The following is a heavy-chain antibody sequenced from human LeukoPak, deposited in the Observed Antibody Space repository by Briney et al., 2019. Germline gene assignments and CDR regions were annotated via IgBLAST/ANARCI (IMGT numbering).Heavy chain of an antibody. CDR3: ARDKSRVVAVAGSLFDY. D-gene: IGHD6-19*01. J-gene: IGHJ4*02. CDR2: ISAYNGNT. V-gene: IGHV1-18*01. CDR1: GYTFTSYG. Sequence: ASVKVSCKASGYTFTSYGISWVRQAPGQGLEWMGWISAYNGNTNYAQKLQGRVTMTTDTSTSTAYMELRSLRSDDTAVYYCARDKSRVVAVAGSLFDYWGQGTLVTVSS.